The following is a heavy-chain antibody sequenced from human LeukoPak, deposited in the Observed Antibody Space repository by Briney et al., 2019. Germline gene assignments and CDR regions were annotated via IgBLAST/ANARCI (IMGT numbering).Heavy chain of an antibody. CDR2: INPNSGGT. V-gene: IGHV1-2*02. CDR1: GYTFTGYY. Sequence: ASVKVSCKTSGYTFTGYYMHWVRQAPGQGLEWMGWINPNSGGTNYAQKFQDRVTMTGNTSISTAYMELSRLTSDDTAVYYCARAPMIVVVFPPRLDYWGQGTLVTVSS. J-gene: IGHJ4*02. CDR3: ARAPMIVVVFPPRLDY. D-gene: IGHD3-22*01.